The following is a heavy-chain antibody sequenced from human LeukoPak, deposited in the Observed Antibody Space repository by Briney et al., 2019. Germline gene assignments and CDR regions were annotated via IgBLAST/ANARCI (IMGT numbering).Heavy chain of an antibody. J-gene: IGHJ4*02. CDR2: ISDGGGST. D-gene: IGHD2-2*01. CDR1: GFTSSSFA. CDR3: AKDDIVVGTHDY. Sequence: GGSLRLSCAASGFTSSSFAMSWVRQAPGKGLEWVSGISDGGGSTYYTDSVKGRFTISRDNSKNTLYLQMNSLRAEDTAVYYCAKDDIVVGTHDYWGQGTLVTVSS. V-gene: IGHV3-23*01.